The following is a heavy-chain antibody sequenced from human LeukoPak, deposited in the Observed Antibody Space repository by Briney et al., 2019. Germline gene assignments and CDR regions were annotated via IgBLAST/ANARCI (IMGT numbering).Heavy chain of an antibody. Sequence: ETLSLTCTVSGGSISSYYWSWVRQAPGKGLEWVSALSGSGGSTYFADSVKGRFTISRDNSKNTLDLQMNSLRAEDTAVYYCAKSIFGVEPRGYFDYWGQGTLVTVSS. CDR3: AKSIFGVEPRGYFDY. J-gene: IGHJ4*02. CDR2: LSGSGGST. D-gene: IGHD3-3*02. CDR1: GGSISSYY. V-gene: IGHV3-23*01.